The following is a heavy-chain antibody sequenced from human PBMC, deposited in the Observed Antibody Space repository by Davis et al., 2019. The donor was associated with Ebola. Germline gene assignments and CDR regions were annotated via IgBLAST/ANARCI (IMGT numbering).Heavy chain of an antibody. Sequence: ASVKVSCKASRYTFTAYFIHWVRQAPGQGLEWMGWINPNSGGTNYAQKFQGRVTMTRDTSISTAYMELSRLRSDDTAVYYCARVGGWYSGADYWGQGTLVTVSS. D-gene: IGHD6-19*01. CDR3: ARVGGWYSGADY. CDR1: RYTFTAYF. V-gene: IGHV1-2*02. J-gene: IGHJ4*02. CDR2: INPNSGGT.